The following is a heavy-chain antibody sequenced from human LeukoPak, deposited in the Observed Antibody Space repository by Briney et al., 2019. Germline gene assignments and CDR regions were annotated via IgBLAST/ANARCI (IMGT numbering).Heavy chain of an antibody. Sequence: PSETLSLTCTVSGGSISSYYWSWIRQPPGKGLGWIGYIYYSGSTNYNPSLKSRVTISVDTSKNQFSLKLSSVTAADTAVYYCARSSIAAAGKFDYWGQGTLVTVSS. J-gene: IGHJ4*02. CDR3: ARSSIAAAGKFDY. CDR2: IYYSGST. V-gene: IGHV4-59*08. D-gene: IGHD6-13*01. CDR1: GGSISSYY.